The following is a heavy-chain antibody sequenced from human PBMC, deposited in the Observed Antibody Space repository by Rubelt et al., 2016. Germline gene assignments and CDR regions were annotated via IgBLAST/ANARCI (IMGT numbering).Heavy chain of an antibody. Sequence: QLQLQESGPGLVKPSETLSLTCTVSGGSISSSSYYWGWIRQPPGKGLEWIGSIYYSGSTYYNPSLKSRVTISVDTSKNQFSLKLSSVTAADTAVYYCARERTRPLGALDSWGQGTLVTVSS. CDR3: ARERTRPLGALDS. CDR1: GGSISSSSYY. J-gene: IGHJ4*02. D-gene: IGHD3-10*01. V-gene: IGHV4-39*02. CDR2: IYYSGST.